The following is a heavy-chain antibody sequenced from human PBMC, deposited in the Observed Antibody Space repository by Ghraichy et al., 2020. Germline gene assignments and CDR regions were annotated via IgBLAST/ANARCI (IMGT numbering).Heavy chain of an antibody. CDR2: LTDSGGST. J-gene: IGHJ6*02. Sequence: GGSLRLSCVASGFAFSTYAISWVRQAPGKGLEWVSSLTDSGGSTYYADSVRGRFTISRDNSKNTLYLQMNSLRAEDTAVYYCAKLGCSFNTCYSNVWGQGTSVTVSS. CDR3: AKLGCSFNTCYSNV. CDR1: GFAFSTYA. V-gene: IGHV3-23*01. D-gene: IGHD2-15*01.